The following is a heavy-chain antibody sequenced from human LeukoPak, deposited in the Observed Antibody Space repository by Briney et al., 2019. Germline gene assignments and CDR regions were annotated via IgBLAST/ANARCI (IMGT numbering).Heavy chain of an antibody. D-gene: IGHD6-19*01. J-gene: IGHJ6*02. V-gene: IGHV1-2*02. CDR1: GYTFSGYY. CDR2: INPSSGGT. CDR3: ARRSSGWFYGMDV. Sequence: ASVKVSCKASGYTFSGYYMHWVRQAPGQGLEWMGWINPSSGGTNYAQKFQGRVTMTRDTSISTAYMELSRLRSDDTAVYYCARRSSGWFYGMDVWGQGTTVTVSS.